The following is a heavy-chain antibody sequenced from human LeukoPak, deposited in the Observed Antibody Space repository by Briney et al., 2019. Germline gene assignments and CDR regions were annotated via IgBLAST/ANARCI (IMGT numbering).Heavy chain of an antibody. Sequence: ASVKVSCKASGYTFTSYAMHWVRQAPGQRLEWMGWINAGNGNTKYSQKFQGRVTITRDTSASTAYMELSSLRSEDTAVYYCARVLDYGDYFDYWGQGTLVTVSS. D-gene: IGHD4-17*01. CDR2: INAGNGNT. CDR1: GYTFTSYA. CDR3: ARVLDYGDYFDY. J-gene: IGHJ4*02. V-gene: IGHV1-3*01.